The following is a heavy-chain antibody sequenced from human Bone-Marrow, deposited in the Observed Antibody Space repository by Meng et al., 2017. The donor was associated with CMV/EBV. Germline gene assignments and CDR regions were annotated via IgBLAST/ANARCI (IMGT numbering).Heavy chain of an antibody. D-gene: IGHD2-2*01. V-gene: IGHV4-61*01. Sequence: GSYYWGWIRQPPGKGLEWIGYIYDSGSTNYNPSLKSRVTISVDTSKNQFSLKLSSVTAADTAVYYCARDRFCSSTSCKPRVNWFDPWGQGTLVTVSS. J-gene: IGHJ5*02. CDR2: IYDSGST. CDR1: GSYY. CDR3: ARDRFCSSTSCKPRVNWFDP.